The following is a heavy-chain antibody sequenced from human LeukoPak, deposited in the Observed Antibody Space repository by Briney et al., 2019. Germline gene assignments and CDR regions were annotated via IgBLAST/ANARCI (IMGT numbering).Heavy chain of an antibody. V-gene: IGHV4-30-4*08. CDR2: IYYSGST. CDR3: ARGELSSSWNLDAFDI. J-gene: IGHJ3*02. Sequence: PSETLSLTCTVSGGSISSGDYYWSWIRQPPGKGLEWIGYIYYSGSTYYNPSLKSRVTISVDTPKNQFSLKLSSVTAADTAVYYCARGELSSSWNLDAFDIWGQGTMVTVSS. CDR1: GGSISSGDYY. D-gene: IGHD6-13*01.